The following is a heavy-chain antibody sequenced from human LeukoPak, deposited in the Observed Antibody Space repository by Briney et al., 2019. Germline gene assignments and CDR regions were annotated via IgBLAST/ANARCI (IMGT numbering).Heavy chain of an antibody. CDR2: ISYDGSNK. V-gene: IGHV3-30*18. D-gene: IGHD4-17*01. Sequence: GGSLRLSCAASGFTFSSYGMHWVRQAPGKGLEWVAVISYDGSNKYYADSVKGRFTISRDNSKNTLYLQMNSLRAEDTAVYYCAKDTAPRGDYLWHYFDYWGQGTLVTVSS. CDR1: GFTFSSYG. J-gene: IGHJ4*02. CDR3: AKDTAPRGDYLWHYFDY.